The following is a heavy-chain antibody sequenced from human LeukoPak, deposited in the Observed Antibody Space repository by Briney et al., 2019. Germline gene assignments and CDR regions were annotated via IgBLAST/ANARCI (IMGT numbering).Heavy chain of an antibody. CDR3: ARHMYYGAWYYFDY. Sequence: PSETLSLTCTVSGGSISSSTDFWGWIRQPPGKGLDWIGSIYYSGSSYYNPSLKRRVTISVATSKSQFSLKVSSVAAEDTAVYYCARHMYYGAWYYFDYWGQGTLVTVSS. J-gene: IGHJ4*02. V-gene: IGHV4-39*01. D-gene: IGHD3-3*01. CDR1: GGSISSSTDF. CDR2: IYYSGSS.